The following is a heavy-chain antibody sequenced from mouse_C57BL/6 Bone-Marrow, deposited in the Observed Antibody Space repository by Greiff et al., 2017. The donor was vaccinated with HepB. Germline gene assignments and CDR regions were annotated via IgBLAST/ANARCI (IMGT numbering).Heavy chain of an antibody. J-gene: IGHJ1*03. V-gene: IGHV5-17*01. Sequence: EVMLVESGGGLVKPGGSLKLSCAASGFTFSDYGMHWVRQAPEKGLEWVAYISSGSSTIYYADTVKGRFTISRDNAKNTLFLQMTSLRSEDTAMYYCARGGAVVARGYFDVWGTGTTVTVSS. CDR3: ARGGAVVARGYFDV. CDR1: GFTFSDYG. D-gene: IGHD1-1*01. CDR2: ISSGSSTI.